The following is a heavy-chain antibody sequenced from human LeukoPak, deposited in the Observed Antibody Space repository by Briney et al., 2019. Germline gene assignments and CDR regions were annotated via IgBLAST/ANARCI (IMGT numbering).Heavy chain of an antibody. Sequence: AASVKVSCKASGGTFSGYAISWVRQAPGQGLEWMGGIIPIFGTANYAQKFQGRVTITADESTSTAYMELSSLRSEDTAVYYCATTVAGTHFDYWGQGTLVTVSS. CDR1: GGTFSGYA. J-gene: IGHJ4*02. V-gene: IGHV1-69*01. CDR2: IIPIFGTA. CDR3: ATTVAGTHFDY. D-gene: IGHD6-19*01.